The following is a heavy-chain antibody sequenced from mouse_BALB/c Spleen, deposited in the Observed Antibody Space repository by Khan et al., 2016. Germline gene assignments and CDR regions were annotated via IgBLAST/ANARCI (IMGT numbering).Heavy chain of an antibody. CDR1: GYSITSDYA. CDR3: ARVYYGSSLYAMDY. V-gene: IGHV3-2*02. Sequence: EVQLQESGPGLVKPSQSLSLTCTVTGYSITSDYAWNWIRQFPGNKLEWMGYISYSGSTSYNPSLKSRISITRDTSKNQFFLQLNSVTTEDTATYYCARVYYGSSLYAMDYWGQGTSVTVSS. D-gene: IGHD1-1*01. CDR2: ISYSGST. J-gene: IGHJ4*01.